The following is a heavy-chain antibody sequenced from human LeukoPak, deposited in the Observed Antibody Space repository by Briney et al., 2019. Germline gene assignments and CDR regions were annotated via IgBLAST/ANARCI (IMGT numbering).Heavy chain of an antibody. D-gene: IGHD3-10*01. CDR3: ARGKAGDDTNWFSDL. CDR2: ISGSGGST. J-gene: IGHJ2*01. CDR1: GFTFSSYA. V-gene: IGHV3-23*01. Sequence: GGSLRLSCAASGFTFSSYAMSWVRQAPGKGLEWVSAISGSGGSTYYADSVKGRFTISRDNSKNTLYLQMNSLRAEDTAVYYCARGKAGDDTNWFSDLWGRGTLVTVSS.